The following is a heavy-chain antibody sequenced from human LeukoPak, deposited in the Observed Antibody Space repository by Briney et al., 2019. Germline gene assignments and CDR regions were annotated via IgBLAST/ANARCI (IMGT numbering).Heavy chain of an antibody. D-gene: IGHD5-12*01. J-gene: IGHJ4*02. V-gene: IGHV3-23*01. CDR2: LTGSSGST. CDR1: GFTSTNYA. CDR3: AKGAHDYIEIAYFDS. Sequence: GGSLRLSCAASGFTSTNYAMNWVRQAPGKGLEWVSVLTGSSGSTDYADSVKGRFTISRDISKNTLFLQMNSLRAEDTAIYYCAKGAHDYIEIAYFDSWGQGTLVTVSS.